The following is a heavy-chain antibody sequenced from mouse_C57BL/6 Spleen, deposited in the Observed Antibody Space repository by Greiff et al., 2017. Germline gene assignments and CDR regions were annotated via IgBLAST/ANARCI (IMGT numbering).Heavy chain of an antibody. CDR2: IYPRDGST. J-gene: IGHJ1*03. CDR1: GYTFTDHT. Sequence: VMLVESDAELVKPGASVKISCKVSGYTFTDHTIHWMKQRPEQGLEWIGYIYPRDGSTKYNEKFKGKATLTADKSSSTAYMQLNSLTSEDSAVYFCARSRDYYGSSPHWYFDVWGTGTTVTVSS. CDR3: ARSRDYYGSSPHWYFDV. D-gene: IGHD1-1*01. V-gene: IGHV1-78*01.